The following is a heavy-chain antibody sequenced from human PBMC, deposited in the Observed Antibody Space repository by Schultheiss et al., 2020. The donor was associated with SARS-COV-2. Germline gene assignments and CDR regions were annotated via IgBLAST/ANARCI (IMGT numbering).Heavy chain of an antibody. D-gene: IGHD5-24*01. CDR1: GFTFSSYG. CDR2: INHSGST. CDR3: VRDPPDGYGHFDY. J-gene: IGHJ4*02. V-gene: IGHV4-34*01. Sequence: ESLKISCAASGFTFSSYGMHWVRQAPGKGLEWIGEINHSGSTNYNPTLKSRVTLSVDTSKNQVSLNLTSVTAADTAVYYCVRDPPDGYGHFDYWGQATLVTSSS.